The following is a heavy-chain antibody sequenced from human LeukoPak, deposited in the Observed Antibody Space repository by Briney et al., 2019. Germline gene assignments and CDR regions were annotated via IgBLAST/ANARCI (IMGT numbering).Heavy chain of an antibody. CDR2: ISYDGSNK. V-gene: IGHV3-30*18. Sequence: PGRSLRLSCAASGFTFSSYGMHWVRQAPGKGLEWVAVISYDGSNKYYADSVKGRFTISRDNSKNTLYLQMNSLRAEDTAVYYCAKESATYLIHRFFDYWGQGTLVTVSS. J-gene: IGHJ4*02. CDR3: AKESATYLIHRFFDY. D-gene: IGHD1-14*01. CDR1: GFTFSSYG.